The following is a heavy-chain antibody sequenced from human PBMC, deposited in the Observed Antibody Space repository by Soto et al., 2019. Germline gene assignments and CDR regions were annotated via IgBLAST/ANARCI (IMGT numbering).Heavy chain of an antibody. V-gene: IGHV5-51*01. CDR3: ARGSSGFYDY. CDR1: GYSFANYC. D-gene: IGHD6-19*01. J-gene: IGHJ4*02. CDR2: FYSGDSDT. Sequence: PGESLKISCKGSGYSFANYCIAWVRQMPGKGLEWMGIFYSGDSDTRYSPSFQGQVVISGDKSINTAYLQWTSLKASDTAMYYCARGSSGFYDYWGQETLVTVSS.